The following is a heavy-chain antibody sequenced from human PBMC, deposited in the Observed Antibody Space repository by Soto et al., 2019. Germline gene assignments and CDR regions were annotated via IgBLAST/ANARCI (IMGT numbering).Heavy chain of an antibody. CDR2: IYYSGST. V-gene: IGHV4-31*03. CDR3: ARERSVGHSGGSCYGWFCYYYGMDV. CDR1: GGSISSGGYY. J-gene: IGHJ6*02. D-gene: IGHD2-15*01. Sequence: PSETLSLTCTVSGGSISSGGYYWSWIRQHPGKGLEWIGYIYYSGSTYYNPSLKSRVTISVDTSKNQFSLKLSSVTAADTAVYYCARERSVGHSGGSCYGWFCYYYGMDVWGQGTTVTVSS.